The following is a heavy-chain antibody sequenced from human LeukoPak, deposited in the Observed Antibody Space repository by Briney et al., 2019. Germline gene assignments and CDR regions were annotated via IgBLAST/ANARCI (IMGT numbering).Heavy chain of an antibody. CDR1: GGSITPYY. D-gene: IGHD6-25*01. CDR2: IYCSGVT. CDR3: VRHGHGYDSAFDY. V-gene: IGHV4-59*08. J-gene: IGHJ4*02. Sequence: SETLSLTCAVSGGSITPYYWSWIRQSPGKGLEWIAYIYCSGVTNYNPSLKSRVTISVDTSKNQFSLNLNSVTAADTAVYYCVRHGHGYDSAFDYWGQGTLVTVSP.